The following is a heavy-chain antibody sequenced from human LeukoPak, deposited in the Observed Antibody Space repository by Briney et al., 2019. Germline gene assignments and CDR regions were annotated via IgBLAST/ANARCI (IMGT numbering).Heavy chain of an antibody. Sequence: GGSLRLSCAASGFTFSSYSMNWVRQAPGKGLEWVSSISSSSSYIYYADSVKGRFTISRDNAKNSLYLQMNSLRAEDTAVYYCARVAGYYDSSGYPYYFDYWGQGTLVTVSS. D-gene: IGHD3-22*01. CDR2: ISSSSSYI. J-gene: IGHJ4*02. CDR1: GFTFSSYS. V-gene: IGHV3-21*01. CDR3: ARVAGYYDSSGYPYYFDY.